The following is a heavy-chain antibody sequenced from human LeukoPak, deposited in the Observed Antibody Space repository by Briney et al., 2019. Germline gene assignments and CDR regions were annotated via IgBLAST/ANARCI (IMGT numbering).Heavy chain of an antibody. D-gene: IGHD6-19*01. V-gene: IGHV3-33*01. Sequence: GRSLRHSCAASGFTFSSYGMHWVRQAPGKGLEWVAVIWYDGSNKYYADSVKGRFTISRDNSKNTLYLQMNSLRAEDTAVYYCASSLTPIAVAGIDYWGQGTLVTVSS. J-gene: IGHJ4*02. CDR3: ASSLTPIAVAGIDY. CDR1: GFTFSSYG. CDR2: IWYDGSNK.